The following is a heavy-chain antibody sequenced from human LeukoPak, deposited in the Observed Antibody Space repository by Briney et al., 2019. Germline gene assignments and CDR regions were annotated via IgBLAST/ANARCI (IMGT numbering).Heavy chain of an antibody. D-gene: IGHD1-26*01. J-gene: IGHJ4*02. Sequence: GGSLRLSCAASGFTFDDYAMHWARQAPGKGLEWVSGISWNSGSIGYADSVKGRFTISRDNAKNSLYLQMNSLRAEDTALYYCAKDMGSGSRWYFDYWGQGTLVTVSS. CDR1: GFTFDDYA. CDR3: AKDMGSGSRWYFDY. V-gene: IGHV3-9*01. CDR2: ISWNSGSI.